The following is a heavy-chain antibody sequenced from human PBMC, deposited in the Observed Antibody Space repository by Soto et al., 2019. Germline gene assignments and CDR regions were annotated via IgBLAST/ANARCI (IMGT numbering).Heavy chain of an antibody. J-gene: IGHJ6*01. CDR1: GFTFSSYG. D-gene: IGHD3-3*01. V-gene: IGHV3-30*18. CDR2: ISYDGSNK. Sequence: QVQLVESGGGVVQPGRSLRLSCAASGFTFSSYGMHWVRQAPGKGLEWVAVISYDGSNKYYADSVKGRFTISRDNSKNTLYLQMNSLRAEDTAVYYCAKQIGIGSGYPDYYGMDVW. CDR3: AKQIGIGSGYPDYYGMDV.